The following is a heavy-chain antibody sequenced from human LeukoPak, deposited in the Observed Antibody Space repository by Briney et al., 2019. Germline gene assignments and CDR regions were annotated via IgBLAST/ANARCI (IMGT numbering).Heavy chain of an antibody. CDR2: ISSISSTI. V-gene: IGHV3-48*01. CDR1: GLTFSSYS. CDR3: ARPLRLGELSLCY. D-gene: IGHD3-16*02. J-gene: IGHJ4*02. Sequence: GGSLRLSCAASGLTFSSYSMNWVRQAPGKGLEWVSYISSISSTIYYADSVKGRFTISRDNAKNSLYLQMNSLRAEDTAVYYCARPLRLGELSLCYWGQGTLVTVSS.